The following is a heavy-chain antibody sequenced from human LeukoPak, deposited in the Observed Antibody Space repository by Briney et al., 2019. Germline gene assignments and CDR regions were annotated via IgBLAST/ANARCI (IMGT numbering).Heavy chain of an antibody. Sequence: GGSLRLSCAASGFTFRNYAMSWVRQAPGKGLEWVAGISGTGGTTYNADSVKGRFTISRDNSKNTLYLQMNSLRAEDTAVYYRAKALLTVAEGYFDPWGQGTLVTVSS. CDR3: AKALLTVAEGYFDP. V-gene: IGHV3-23*01. CDR1: GFTFRNYA. CDR2: ISGTGGTT. D-gene: IGHD6-19*01. J-gene: IGHJ5*02.